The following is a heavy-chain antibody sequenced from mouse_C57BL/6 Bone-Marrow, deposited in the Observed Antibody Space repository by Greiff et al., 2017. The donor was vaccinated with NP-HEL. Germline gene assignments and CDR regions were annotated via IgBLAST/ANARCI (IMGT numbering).Heavy chain of an antibody. CDR1: AYAFSSSW. CDR3: ARRQLRLQDYAMDY. Sequence: QVQLKESGPELVKPGASVKISCKASAYAFSSSWMNWVKQRPGKGLEWIGRIYPGDGDTNYNGKFKGKATLTADKSSSTAYMQLSSLTSEDSAVYFCARRQLRLQDYAMDYWGQGTSVTVSS. CDR2: IYPGDGDT. V-gene: IGHV1-82*01. J-gene: IGHJ4*01. D-gene: IGHD3-2*02.